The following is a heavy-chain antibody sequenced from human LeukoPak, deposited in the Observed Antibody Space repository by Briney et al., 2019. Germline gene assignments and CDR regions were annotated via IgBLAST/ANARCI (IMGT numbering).Heavy chain of an antibody. D-gene: IGHD4/OR15-4a*01. J-gene: IGHJ6*03. CDR3: ARALSARDGGNYNYYYYYLDV. CDR2: VYYTETT. Sequence: SETLSLTCSVSGDSISTYHWSWLRQPPGKGLEWIGYVYYTETTNYNPSLKSRVTISIDTSKSQFSLKLRSVTAADTAVYYCARALSARDGGNYNYYYYYLDVWGKGATVTVSS. CDR1: GDSISTYH. V-gene: IGHV4-59*01.